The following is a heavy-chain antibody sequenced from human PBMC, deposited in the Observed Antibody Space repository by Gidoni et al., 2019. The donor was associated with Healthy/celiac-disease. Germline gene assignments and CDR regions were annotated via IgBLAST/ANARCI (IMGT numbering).Heavy chain of an antibody. J-gene: IGHJ5*02. V-gene: IGHV4-34*01. D-gene: IGHD6-13*01. CDR2: INHSGST. Sequence: QVQLQQWGAGLLKPSETLSLTCAVYGGSFSGYYWSWIRQPPGKGLEWIGEINHSGSTNYNPSLKSRVTISVDTSKNQFSLKLSSVTAADTAVYYCACSGIAAAGKINWFDPWGQGTLVTVSS. CDR3: ACSGIAAAGKINWFDP. CDR1: GGSFSGYY.